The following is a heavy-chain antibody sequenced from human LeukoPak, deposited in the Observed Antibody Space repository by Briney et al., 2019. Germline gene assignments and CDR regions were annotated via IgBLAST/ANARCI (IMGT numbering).Heavy chain of an antibody. CDR2: ITWDGGNI. D-gene: IGHD3-3*01. CDR3: AKGYTFHGVAHDSGYFDY. J-gene: IGHJ4*02. V-gene: IGHV3-9*03. CDR1: GFTFGDYT. Sequence: PGGSLRLSCVTSGFTFGDYTIHWVRQVPGKGLEWLSGITWDGGNIAYADSVKGRFTISRDNAKSSLYLQMNSLRNEDMAFYFCAKGYTFHGVAHDSGYFDYWGQRTLVTVSS.